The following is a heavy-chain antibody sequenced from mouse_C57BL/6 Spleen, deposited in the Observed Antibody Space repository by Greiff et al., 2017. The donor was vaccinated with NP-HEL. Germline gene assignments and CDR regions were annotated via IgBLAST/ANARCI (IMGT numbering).Heavy chain of an antibody. CDR3: AREGDGSTPWYFDV. J-gene: IGHJ1*03. V-gene: IGHV5-4*01. Sequence: EVKVVESGGGLVKPGGSLKLSCAASGFTFSSYAMSWVRQTPEKRLEWVATISDGGSYTYYPDNVKGRFTISRDNAKNNLYLQMSHLKSEDTAMYYCAREGDGSTPWYFDVWGTGTTVTVSS. CDR2: ISDGGSYT. D-gene: IGHD1-1*01. CDR1: GFTFSSYA.